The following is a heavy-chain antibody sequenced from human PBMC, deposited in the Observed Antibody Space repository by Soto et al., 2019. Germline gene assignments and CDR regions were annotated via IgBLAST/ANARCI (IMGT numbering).Heavy chain of an antibody. CDR2: ISAYNGNT. J-gene: IGHJ4*02. Sequence: GASVKVSCKASGYTFTSYGISWVRQAPGQGLEWMGWISAYNGNTNYAQKLQGRVTMTTDTSTSTAYMELGSLRPDDTAVYYCARELEETYYYDSSGYYHAVGDYWGQGTLVTVSS. D-gene: IGHD3-22*01. CDR3: ARELEETYYYDSSGYYHAVGDY. V-gene: IGHV1-18*01. CDR1: GYTFTSYG.